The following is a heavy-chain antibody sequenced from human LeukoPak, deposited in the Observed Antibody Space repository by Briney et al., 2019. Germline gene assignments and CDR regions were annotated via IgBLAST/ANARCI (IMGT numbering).Heavy chain of an antibody. J-gene: IGHJ5*02. V-gene: IGHV3-21*01. CDR2: ISSSSSYI. D-gene: IGHD6-13*01. CDR3: ARDLGQQLVNEVWFDP. CDR1: GFTFSSYG. Sequence: GGSLRLSCAASGFTFSSYGMHWVRQAPGKGLEWVSSISSSSSYIYYADSVKGRFTISRDNAKNSLYLQMNSLRAEDTAVYYCARDLGQQLVNEVWFDPRGQGTLVTVSS.